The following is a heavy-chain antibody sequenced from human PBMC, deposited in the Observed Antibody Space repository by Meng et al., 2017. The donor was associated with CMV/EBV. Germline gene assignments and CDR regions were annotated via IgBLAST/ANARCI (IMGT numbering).Heavy chain of an antibody. CDR2: ISSSSSYI. CDR3: ARVKCSSTSCYIRDYYYGMDV. D-gene: IGHD2-2*02. V-gene: IGHV3-21*01. J-gene: IGHJ6*02. Sequence: GGSLRLSCAASGFTFSSYSMNWVRQAPGKGLEWASSISSSSSYIYYADSVKGRFTISRDNAKNSLYLQMNSLRAEDTAVYYCARVKCSSTSCYIRDYYYGMDVWGQGTTVTVSS. CDR1: GFTFSSYS.